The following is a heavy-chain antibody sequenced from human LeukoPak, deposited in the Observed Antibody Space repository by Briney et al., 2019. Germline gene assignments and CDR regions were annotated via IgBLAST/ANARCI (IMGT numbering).Heavy chain of an antibody. CDR2: IHPDGSKK. CDR3: AREDGTFDW. Sequence: GGSLRLSCAASGLNFSAYWMNWVRQAPGKGLEWVANIHPDGSKKFFVDSVKGRFSISRDNAKNSLYLQMNFLRAEDTAVYHCAREDGTFDWGGQGTLVTVSS. CDR1: GLNFSAYW. D-gene: IGHD6-13*01. J-gene: IGHJ4*02. V-gene: IGHV3-7*01.